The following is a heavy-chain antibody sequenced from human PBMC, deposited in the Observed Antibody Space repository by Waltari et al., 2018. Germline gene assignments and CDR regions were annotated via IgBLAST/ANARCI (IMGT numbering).Heavy chain of an antibody. Sequence: EVQLLESGGGLVQPGGSLRLSCAASGFTFSSYAMSWVRPAPGKGLGWVSAISGRGGSTYYADSVKGRFTISRDNSKNTLYLQMNSLRAEDTAVYYCANIRGPYYFDYWGQGTLVTVSS. CDR1: GFTFSSYA. V-gene: IGHV3-23*01. CDR2: ISGRGGST. CDR3: ANIRGPYYFDY. D-gene: IGHD3-3*02. J-gene: IGHJ4*02.